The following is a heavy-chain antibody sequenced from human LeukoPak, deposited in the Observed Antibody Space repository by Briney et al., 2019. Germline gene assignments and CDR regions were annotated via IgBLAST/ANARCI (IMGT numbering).Heavy chain of an antibody. J-gene: IGHJ4*02. CDR3: ARGRLARGHYFDY. V-gene: IGHV4-34*01. D-gene: IGHD3-10*01. Sequence: PSETPSHTSAVYDGSFSSYYGNWIRQPPGRGLEWIEETNHIGSTDYNPSIKTGVTISVDNSKNQLSLKLSSVTASDTALYYCARGRLARGHYFDYWGQGALVTVYS. CDR1: DGSFSSYY. CDR2: TNHIGST.